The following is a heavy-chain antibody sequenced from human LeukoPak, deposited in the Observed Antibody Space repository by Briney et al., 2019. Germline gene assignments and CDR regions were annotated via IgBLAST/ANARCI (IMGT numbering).Heavy chain of an antibody. CDR3: ASHGNWRFDH. CDR2: IKEDGTQT. D-gene: IGHD1-20*01. V-gene: IGHV3-7*01. J-gene: IGHJ4*02. CDR1: GFTVSSNY. Sequence: PGGSLRLSCAASGFTVSSNYMSWVRQAPGKGLEWVANIKEDGTQTHYVDSVKGRFTISRDNAQNSPYLQMNSLRAEDTAVYYCASHGNWRFDHWGQGTLVTVSS.